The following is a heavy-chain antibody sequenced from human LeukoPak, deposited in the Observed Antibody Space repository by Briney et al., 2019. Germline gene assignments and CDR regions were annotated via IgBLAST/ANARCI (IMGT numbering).Heavy chain of an antibody. CDR3: VGTAMEPGDAFDI. V-gene: IGHV1-69*05. D-gene: IGHD5-18*01. CDR1: GGTFSSYA. J-gene: IGHJ3*02. Sequence: ASVKVSCKASGGTFSSYAISWVRQAPGQGLEWMGGIIPIFGTANYAQKFQGRVTITTDESTSTAYMELSSLRSEDTAVYYCVGTAMEPGDAFDIWGQGTMVTVSS. CDR2: IIPIFGTA.